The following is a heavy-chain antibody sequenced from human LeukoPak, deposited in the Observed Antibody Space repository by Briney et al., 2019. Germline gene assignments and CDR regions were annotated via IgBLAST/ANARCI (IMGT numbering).Heavy chain of an antibody. V-gene: IGHV3-21*04. CDR3: ARVSYYDSSGYRGQGVNYFDY. Sequence: PGGSLRLSCAASGFTFSSYSMNWVRQAPGKGLEWVSSISSSSSYIYYADSVKGRFTISRDNAKNSLYLQMNSLRAEDTAVYYCARVSYYDSSGYRGQGVNYFDYWGQGTLVTVSS. D-gene: IGHD3-22*01. J-gene: IGHJ4*02. CDR2: ISSSSSYI. CDR1: GFTFSSYS.